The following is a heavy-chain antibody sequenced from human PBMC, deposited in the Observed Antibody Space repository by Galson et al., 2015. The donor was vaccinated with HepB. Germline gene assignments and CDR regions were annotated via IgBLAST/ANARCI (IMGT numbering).Heavy chain of an antibody. V-gene: IGHV3-30*07. CDR1: GFTFSRHA. D-gene: IGHD3-10*01. CDR3: ASDCDGSGSFYNMLGY. J-gene: IGHJ4*02. Sequence: SLRLSCAVSGFTFSRHAFHWVRQAPGRGLEWVALISSDYTSKFYADSVKGRLSIPRDNSKDTVYLQMNSLRDEDTAVYYCASDCDGSGSFYNMLGYWGQGTMVTCSS. CDR2: ISSDYTSK.